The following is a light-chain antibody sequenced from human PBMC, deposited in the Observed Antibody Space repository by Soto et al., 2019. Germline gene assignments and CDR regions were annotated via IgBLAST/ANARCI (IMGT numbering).Light chain of an antibody. CDR3: AAWDDSLSAVV. CDR2: RND. Sequence: QSELTQPPSASGTPGQRVTISCSGSSSNIGSNYVYWYQQFPGSAPKLLIYRNDQRPSGVPDRFSGSKSGTSASLAISGPRSEDEADYYCAAWDDSLSAVVFGGGTKLTVL. J-gene: IGLJ2*01. V-gene: IGLV1-47*01. CDR1: SSNIGSNY.